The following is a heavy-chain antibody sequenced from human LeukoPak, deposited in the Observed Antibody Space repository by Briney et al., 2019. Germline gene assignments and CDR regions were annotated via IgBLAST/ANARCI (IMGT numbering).Heavy chain of an antibody. CDR1: GYTFTGYY. Sequence: GASVKVSCKASGYTFTGYYMHWVRQAPGQGPEWMGWINPNGGGTLYAQRFQGRVTMTRDTSISTAYMELRRLGSDDTAVYYCARAWEWLDTYFDYWGQGTLVTVSS. V-gene: IGHV1-2*02. CDR3: ARAWEWLDTYFDY. D-gene: IGHD6-19*01. CDR2: INPNGGGT. J-gene: IGHJ4*02.